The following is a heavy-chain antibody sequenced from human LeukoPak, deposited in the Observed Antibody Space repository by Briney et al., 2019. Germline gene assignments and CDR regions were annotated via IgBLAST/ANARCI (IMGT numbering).Heavy chain of an antibody. D-gene: IGHD6-13*01. V-gene: IGHV3-23*01. CDR1: GFTFSSYA. J-gene: IGHJ5*02. CDR2: ISGSGGST. Sequence: PGGSLRLSCAASGFTFSSYAMSWVRQAPGKGLEWVSAISGSGGSTYYADSVKGRFTISRDNAKNSLYLQMNSLRAEDTAVYYCARGNGAAAKGPYNWFDPWGQGTLVTVSS. CDR3: ARGNGAAAKGPYNWFDP.